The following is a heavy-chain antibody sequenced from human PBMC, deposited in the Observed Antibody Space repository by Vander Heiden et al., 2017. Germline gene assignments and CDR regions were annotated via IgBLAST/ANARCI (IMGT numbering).Heavy chain of an antibody. Sequence: QAQLVSSGGGLVKPGGSLRLSRAASGFTFSSYSMSRPRQAPGKGLEWVSYISTSGSTIYYADSVKGRFTISRDNAKNSLYLQMNSLRAEDTAVYYCARDRGYGMDVWGKGTTVTVSS. CDR3: ARDRGYGMDV. D-gene: IGHD3-10*01. J-gene: IGHJ6*04. CDR2: ISTSGSTI. CDR1: GFTFSSYS. V-gene: IGHV3-11*01.